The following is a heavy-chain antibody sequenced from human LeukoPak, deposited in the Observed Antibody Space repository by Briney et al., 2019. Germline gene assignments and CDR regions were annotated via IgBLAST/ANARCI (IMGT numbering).Heavy chain of an antibody. V-gene: IGHV3-30-3*01. D-gene: IGHD1-7*01. CDR3: ASITGTTGAFDI. Sequence: GSSLRLSCAASGFTFSSYAMHWVRQAPGKGLEWVAVISYDGSNKYYADSVKGRFTISRDNAKNSLYLQMNSLRAEDTALYHCASITGTTGAFDIWGQGTMVTVSS. CDR2: ISYDGSNK. J-gene: IGHJ3*02. CDR1: GFTFSSYA.